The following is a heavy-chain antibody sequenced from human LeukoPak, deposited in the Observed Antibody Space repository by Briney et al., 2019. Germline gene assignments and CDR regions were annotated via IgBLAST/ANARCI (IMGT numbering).Heavy chain of an antibody. V-gene: IGHV3-9*01. CDR2: ISWNSGSI. J-gene: IGHJ4*02. D-gene: IGHD3-16*01. CDR1: GFTFDDYA. Sequence: GGSLRLSCAASGFTFDDYAMHWVRQAPGKGLEWVSGISWNSGSIGYADSVKGRFTISRDNAKNSLYLQMNSLRAEDTALYYCAKDITPRLYGLFDYWGQGTLVTVSS. CDR3: AKDITPRLYGLFDY.